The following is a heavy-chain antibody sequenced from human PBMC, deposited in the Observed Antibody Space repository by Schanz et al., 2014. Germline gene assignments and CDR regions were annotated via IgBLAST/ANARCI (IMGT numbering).Heavy chain of an antibody. CDR3: AKDPRHGGYDYYFDY. J-gene: IGHJ4*01. Sequence: EGQLAESGGGLVQPGGSLRLSCAVSGFTVSSNHMSWVRQAPGKGLEWVSVIYSGIGAYYADSVKDRFTVSRDNSKNILYLQMSSLRAEDAAVYDCAKDPRHGGYDYYFDYWGHGTLXTVSS. CDR2: IYSGIGA. D-gene: IGHD5-12*01. V-gene: IGHV3-66*01. CDR1: GFTVSSNH.